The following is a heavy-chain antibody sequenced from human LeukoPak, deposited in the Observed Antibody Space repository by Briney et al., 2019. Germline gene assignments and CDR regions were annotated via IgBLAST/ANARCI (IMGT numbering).Heavy chain of an antibody. J-gene: IGHJ4*02. CDR1: GGSFSGYY. CDR2: INHSGST. CDR3: ASSTDYSSSDH. Sequence: PSETLSLTCAVYGGSFSGYYWSWIRQPPGKGLEWIGEINHSGSTNYNPSLKSRVTMSVDTSKNQFSLKLSSVTAADTAVYYCASSTDYSSSDHWGQGTLVTVSS. V-gene: IGHV4-34*01. D-gene: IGHD6-6*01.